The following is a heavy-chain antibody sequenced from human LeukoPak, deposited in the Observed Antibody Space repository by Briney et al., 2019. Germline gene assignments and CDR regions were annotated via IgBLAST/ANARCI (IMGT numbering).Heavy chain of an antibody. CDR1: GFTVSSNY. D-gene: IGHD3-22*01. CDR3: ARDFWDSSGYYSDY. J-gene: IGHJ4*02. CDR2: IYSGGST. Sequence: GGSLRLSCAASGFTVSSNYMSWVRQAPGKGLEGVSVIYSGGSTYYADSVKGRFTISRDNSKNTLYLQMNSLRAEDTAVYYCARDFWDSSGYYSDYWGQGTLVTVSS. V-gene: IGHV3-53*01.